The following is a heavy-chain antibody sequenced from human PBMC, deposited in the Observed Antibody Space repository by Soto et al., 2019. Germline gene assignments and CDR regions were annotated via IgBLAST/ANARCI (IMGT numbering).Heavy chain of an antibody. CDR3: ARDQFFGSASSNNRYSYFYGMDV. V-gene: IGHV3-53*02. D-gene: IGHD3-10*01. CDR1: GFTVSRNY. J-gene: IGHJ6*02. Sequence: EVQLVETGGGLIQLGGSLRLSCVASGFTVSRNYMTWVRQAPGKGLEWDSYIHSDGSTFYTESVKDRFTVSRDNSKNTLYLHMNSLRVEDTAIYYCARDQFFGSASSNNRYSYFYGMDVWGQGTTVTVSS. CDR2: IHSDGST.